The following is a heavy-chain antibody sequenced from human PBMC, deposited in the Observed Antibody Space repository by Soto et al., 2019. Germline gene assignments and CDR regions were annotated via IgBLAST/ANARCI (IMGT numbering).Heavy chain of an antibody. CDR1: GFTFSSCA. CDR2: ISGSGSGGIT. J-gene: IGHJ4*01. Sequence: PGGSLRLSCAASGFTFSSCAMSWARQAPGKGLEWVSVISGSGSGGITYYADSVKGRFTISRDNSKNTLYLQMNSLRAEDTAVYYCAKMVYFDLAPPINFDYWGQEPWSPSPQ. CDR3: AKMVYFDLAPPINFDY. D-gene: IGHD3-9*01. V-gene: IGHV3-23*01.